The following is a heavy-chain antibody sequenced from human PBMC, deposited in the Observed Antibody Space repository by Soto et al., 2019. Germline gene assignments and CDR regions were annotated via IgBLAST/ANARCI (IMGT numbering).Heavy chain of an antibody. Sequence: SETLSLTCAVYGGSFSGYYWTWIRQPPGTGLEWIGEINHSGSTNYNPSLKSRVTISVDTSKNQFSLKLTSVTAADTAVYYCARSPRGRQGNWFDPWGQGTLVTVSS. V-gene: IGHV4-34*01. CDR2: INHSGST. CDR1: GGSFSGYY. CDR3: ARSPRGRQGNWFDP. J-gene: IGHJ5*02. D-gene: IGHD3-10*01.